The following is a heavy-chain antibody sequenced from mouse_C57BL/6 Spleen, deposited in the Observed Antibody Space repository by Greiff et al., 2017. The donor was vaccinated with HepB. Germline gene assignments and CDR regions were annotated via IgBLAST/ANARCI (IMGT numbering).Heavy chain of an antibody. J-gene: IGHJ4*01. CDR2: IYHGDGDT. CDR3: ASTEFIGYAMDY. CDR1: GYAFSSYW. D-gene: IGHD1-1*01. V-gene: IGHV1-80*01. Sequence: VQLQQSGAELVKPGASVKISCKASGYAFSSYWMNWVKQRPGKGLEWIGQIYHGDGDTNYNGKFKGKATLTADKSSSTAYMQLSSLTSEYSAVYFCASTEFIGYAMDYWDQGTSVTVSS.